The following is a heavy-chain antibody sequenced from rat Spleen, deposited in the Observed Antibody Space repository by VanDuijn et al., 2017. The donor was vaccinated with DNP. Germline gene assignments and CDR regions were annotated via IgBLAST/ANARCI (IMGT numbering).Heavy chain of an antibody. V-gene: IGHV5-7*01. Sequence: EVQLVESGGGLVQPGRSLKLSCAVSGITFSDHNMAWVRQAPKKSLEWVATLSFGGGDTYYRDSVKGRFTISRDNAKSTRYLQMDSLRSEDTATYYCAGRPPPTRGPFDYWGQGVTVTVSS. CDR2: LSFGGGDT. D-gene: IGHD1-4*01. J-gene: IGHJ2*01. CDR1: GITFSDHN. CDR3: AGRPPPTRGPFDY.